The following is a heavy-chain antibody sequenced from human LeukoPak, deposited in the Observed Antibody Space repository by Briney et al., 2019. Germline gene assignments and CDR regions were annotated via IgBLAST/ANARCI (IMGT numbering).Heavy chain of an antibody. CDR2: IYSGGST. V-gene: IGHV3-66*01. D-gene: IGHD3-10*01. CDR1: GFTVSSNY. J-gene: IGHJ4*02. Sequence: GGSLRLSCAASGFTVSSNYMSWVRQAPGKGLEWVSVIYSGGSTYYADSVKGRFTISRDNSKNTLYLQMNSLRAEDTAVYYCARGSLNYYGSGSLDYWGQGTLVTVSS. CDR3: ARGSLNYYGSGSLDY.